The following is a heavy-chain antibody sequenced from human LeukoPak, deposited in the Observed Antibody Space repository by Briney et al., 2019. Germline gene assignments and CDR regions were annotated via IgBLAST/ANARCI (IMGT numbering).Heavy chain of an antibody. V-gene: IGHV1-69*01. Sequence: SVKVSCKASGGTFSSYAISWVRQAPGQGLEWMGGIIPIFGTANYAQKFQGRVTITADESTSTAYMELSSLRSEDTAVYYCARSDVDTAMVKPQAFDYWGQGTLVTVSS. CDR3: ARSDVDTAMVKPQAFDY. CDR1: GGTFSSYA. D-gene: IGHD5-18*01. CDR2: IIPIFGTA. J-gene: IGHJ4*02.